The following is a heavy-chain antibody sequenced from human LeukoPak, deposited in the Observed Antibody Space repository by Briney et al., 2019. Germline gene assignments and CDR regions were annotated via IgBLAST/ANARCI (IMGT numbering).Heavy chain of an antibody. V-gene: IGHV3-21*01. Sequence: GGSLRLSCAASGCTFSTYGMNWVRQAPGKGLEWVSSISSSSTNIYYADSVKGRFTISRDNAKNSLYLQMNSLRAEDTAVYYCAREQEWMVKGDYWGQGTLVTVS. J-gene: IGHJ4*02. CDR1: GCTFSTYG. CDR3: AREQEWMVKGDY. CDR2: ISSSSTNI. D-gene: IGHD6-19*01.